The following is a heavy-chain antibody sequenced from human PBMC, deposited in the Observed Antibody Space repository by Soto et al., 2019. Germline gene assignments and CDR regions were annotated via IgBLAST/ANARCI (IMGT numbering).Heavy chain of an antibody. CDR2: ITTSSSFR. J-gene: IGHJ4*02. CDR1: GFSISTYS. D-gene: IGHD2-15*01. V-gene: IGHV3-21*02. Sequence: EVQLVESGGGLVKPGGSLRLSCAASGFSISTYSMNWVRQAPGKGLEWVADITTSSSFRFYADSLKGRFTIYRDDAKNSLYLQMNSLRVEDTGVYYCARDLGVALATLTLDSWGQGTLVTVSS. CDR3: ARDLGVALATLTLDS.